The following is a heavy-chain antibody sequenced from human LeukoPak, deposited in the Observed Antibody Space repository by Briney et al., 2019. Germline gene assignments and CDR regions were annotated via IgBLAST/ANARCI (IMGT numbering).Heavy chain of an antibody. Sequence: GGSLRLSCAASGFPFRNCGMSWVRQAPGKGLEWVSTISSSGTGTYYADSVKGRFTIFRDNSKNTLYLQMNSLRAEDTAVYYCARGPGKYYFDYWGQGTLVTVSS. D-gene: IGHD1-1*01. CDR3: ARGPGKYYFDY. J-gene: IGHJ4*02. CDR1: GFPFRNCG. CDR2: ISSSGTGT. V-gene: IGHV3-23*01.